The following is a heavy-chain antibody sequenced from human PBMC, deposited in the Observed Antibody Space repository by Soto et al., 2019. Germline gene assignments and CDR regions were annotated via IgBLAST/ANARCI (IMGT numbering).Heavy chain of an antibody. CDR1: GDSIRSGNHY. V-gene: IGHV4-30-4*01. CDR2: IYYSGST. CDR3: ARVDILTVYGRMDV. J-gene: IGHJ6*02. D-gene: IGHD3-9*01. Sequence: SETLSLTCTVSGDSIRSGNHYWSWIRQPPGKGLEWIGYIYYSGSTYYSPSLKSRVTISVDTSKNQFSLKLNSVTAADTAVYYCARVDILTVYGRMDVWGQGPTVTVSS.